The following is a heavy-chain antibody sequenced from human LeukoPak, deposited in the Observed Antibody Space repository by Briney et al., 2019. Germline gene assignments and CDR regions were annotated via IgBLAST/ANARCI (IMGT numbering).Heavy chain of an antibody. CDR2: I. CDR3: AKDTVEMAPGDFYYFDY. V-gene: IGHV3-23*01. Sequence: GGSLRLTCAASGFTFSSYAMSWVRQAPGKGLEWVSAIKGRFTISRDNSKNTLYLQMNSLRAEDTAVYYCAKDTVEMAPGDFYYFDYWGQGTLVTVSS. D-gene: IGHD5-24*01. CDR1: GFTFSSYA. J-gene: IGHJ4*02.